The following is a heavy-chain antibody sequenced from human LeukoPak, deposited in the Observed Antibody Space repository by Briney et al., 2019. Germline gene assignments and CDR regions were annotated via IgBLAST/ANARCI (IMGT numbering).Heavy chain of an antibody. J-gene: IGHJ4*02. CDR3: ARGIGYCSSGSCYSY. V-gene: IGHV1-8*03. CDR1: GYTFTRYD. D-gene: IGHD2-15*01. Sequence: ASVKVSCKASGYTFTRYDLNWVRQATGQGLEWMGWMNPNSGNTGYAQKFQGRVTITRNTSISTAYMELSNLRSEDTAVYYCARGIGYCSSGSCYSYWGQGTLVTVSS. CDR2: MNPNSGNT.